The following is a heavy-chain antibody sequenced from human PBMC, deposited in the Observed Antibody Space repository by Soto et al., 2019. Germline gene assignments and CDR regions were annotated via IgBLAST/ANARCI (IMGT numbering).Heavy chain of an antibody. D-gene: IGHD2-8*02. Sequence: QVQLVQSGAEVKKPGASVKVSCTASGYTFTTYPIHWVRQAPGQSLEWMGWINGGNGNTKYSQKFQDRVTITRDKSARTAYMELASLTSEDMAVVYCTRGLLVVLEVFAAHQANDNYFDPWGQGALVTVSS. V-gene: IGHV1-3*01. J-gene: IGHJ5*02. CDR1: GYTFTTYP. CDR2: INGGNGNT. CDR3: TRGLLVVLEVFAAHQANDNYFDP.